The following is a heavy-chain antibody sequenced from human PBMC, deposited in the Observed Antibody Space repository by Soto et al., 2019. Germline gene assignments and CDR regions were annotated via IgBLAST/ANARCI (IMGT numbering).Heavy chain of an antibody. CDR1: GFTFSSSW. V-gene: IGHV3-74*01. Sequence: EVHLVESGGGLVQPGGSLRLSCAASGFTFSSSWMHWVRQVPGKGLLWLSRINVDGSTTTYADYLKGRFTISRDNAKNTMYLQMNNLRAEDTAVYYCARAGYSSGWYEWFDSWGQGTLATVSS. CDR3: ARAGYSSGWYEWFDS. CDR2: INVDGSTT. D-gene: IGHD6-19*01. J-gene: IGHJ5*01.